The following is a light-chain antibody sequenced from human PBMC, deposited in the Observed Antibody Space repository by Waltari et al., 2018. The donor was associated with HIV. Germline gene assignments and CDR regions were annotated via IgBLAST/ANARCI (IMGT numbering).Light chain of an antibody. Sequence: QAVLTHSPSASGMSGQGLTISCSGSSADIGTNTVTWYQPLPGTARKPLISNDTHRPLGVPDRFSGSKSGTSAALASSGLQFGDEADYYCAAWDGGLRGWVFGGGTKLTVL. V-gene: IGLV1-44*01. CDR3: AAWDGGLRGWV. J-gene: IGLJ3*02. CDR2: NDT. CDR1: SADIGTNT.